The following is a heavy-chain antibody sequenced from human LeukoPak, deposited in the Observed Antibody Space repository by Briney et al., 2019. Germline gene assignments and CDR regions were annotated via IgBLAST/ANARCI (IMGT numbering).Heavy chain of an antibody. CDR2: VNPDGSSA. D-gene: IGHD3-16*01. CDR1: GFTFTRYW. Sequence: PGGSLRLSCAASGFTFTRYWMHWVRQVPGKGLVWVSRVNPDGSSATYGDSVKGRFTSSRDNAKNTPYLQMHSLRAEDMAVYYCARGGSYGDYWGQGILVTVSS. V-gene: IGHV3-74*01. J-gene: IGHJ4*02. CDR3: ARGGSYGDY.